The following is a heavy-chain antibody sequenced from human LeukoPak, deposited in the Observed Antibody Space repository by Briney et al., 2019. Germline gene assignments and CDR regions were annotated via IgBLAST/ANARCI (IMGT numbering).Heavy chain of an antibody. V-gene: IGHV3-23*01. Sequence: GGSLRLSCAASGFTFSSYAMSWVRQAPGKGLEWVPAISGSGGSTYYADSVKGRFTISRDNSKNTLYLQMNSLRAEDTAVYYCAKVGRIVATICYFDYWGQGTLVTVSS. D-gene: IGHD5-12*01. CDR2: ISGSGGST. J-gene: IGHJ4*02. CDR3: AKVGRIVATICYFDY. CDR1: GFTFSSYA.